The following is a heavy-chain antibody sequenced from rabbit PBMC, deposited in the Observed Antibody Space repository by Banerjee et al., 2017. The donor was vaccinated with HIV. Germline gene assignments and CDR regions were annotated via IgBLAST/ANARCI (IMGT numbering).Heavy chain of an antibody. CDR3: ARNYAAGYPYPYYFTL. D-gene: IGHD6-1*01. CDR2: IYAGSSGST. J-gene: IGHJ4*01. CDR1: GFSFSSSYW. V-gene: IGHV1S40*01. Sequence: QSLEESGGDLVKPGASLTLTCTASGFSFSSSYWICWVRQAPGKGLEWIACIYAGSSGSTYYASWAKGRFTISKTSSTTVTLQMTSLTAADTATYFCARNYAAGYPYPYYFTLWGPGTLVTVS.